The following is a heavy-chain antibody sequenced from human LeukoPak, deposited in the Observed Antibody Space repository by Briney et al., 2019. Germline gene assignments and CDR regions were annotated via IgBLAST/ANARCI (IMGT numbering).Heavy chain of an antibody. Sequence: PGGSLRLSCAASGFTFSDYNMSWIRQAPGKGLEWVSYISSSGSTIYYADSVKGRFTISRDHAKNSLYLQMNSLRGEDTSVYYCARHGVTMIVVVLEFDYWGQGTVVSVS. CDR3: ARHGVTMIVVVLEFDY. CDR2: ISSSGSTI. J-gene: IGHJ4*02. CDR1: GFTFSDYN. D-gene: IGHD3-22*01. V-gene: IGHV3-11*04.